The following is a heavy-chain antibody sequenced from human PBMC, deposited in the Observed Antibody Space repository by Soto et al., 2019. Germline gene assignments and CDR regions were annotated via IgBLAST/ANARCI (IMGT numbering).Heavy chain of an antibody. CDR2: INSDGSST. Sequence: GGSLRLSCAASGFTFSSYWMHWVRQAPGKGLVWVSRINSDGSSTSYADSVKGRFTISRDNAKNTLYLQMNSLRAEDTAVYYCARVSGGKSYYYYYGMDVWGQGTTVTVSS. CDR1: GFTFSSYW. D-gene: IGHD2-15*01. CDR3: ARVSGGKSYYYYYGMDV. J-gene: IGHJ6*02. V-gene: IGHV3-74*01.